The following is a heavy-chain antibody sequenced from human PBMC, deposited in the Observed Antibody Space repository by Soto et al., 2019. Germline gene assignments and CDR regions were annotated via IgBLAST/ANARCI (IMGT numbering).Heavy chain of an antibody. D-gene: IGHD3-10*01. CDR1: GFSFRNYS. CDR3: ANGRATYGLLTHDY. Sequence: EVKLLESGGGLVQPGGSLRLSCAASGFSFRNYSMSWVRKAPSKGLEWISNLTGSSGNIYYADSVKGRLPISRDNSRNTLYLQMNSLTAEDTAVYYCANGRATYGLLTHDYWGQGTLVTVSS. V-gene: IGHV3-23*01. CDR2: LTGSSGNI. J-gene: IGHJ4*02.